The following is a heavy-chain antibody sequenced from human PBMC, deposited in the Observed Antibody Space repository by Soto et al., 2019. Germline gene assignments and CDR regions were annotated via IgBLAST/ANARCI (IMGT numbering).Heavy chain of an antibody. D-gene: IGHD6-13*01. CDR2: ISGSGGST. Sequence: GGSLRLSCAASGFTFSSYAMSWVRQAPGKGLEWVSAISGSGGSTYYAGSVKGRFTISRENSKTRVYLQMNSLIAEDTAVYYCAKDGGRYSSSWYKNYYYYMDVWGKGTTVTVSS. V-gene: IGHV3-23*01. J-gene: IGHJ6*03. CDR3: AKDGGRYSSSWYKNYYYYMDV. CDR1: GFTFSSYA.